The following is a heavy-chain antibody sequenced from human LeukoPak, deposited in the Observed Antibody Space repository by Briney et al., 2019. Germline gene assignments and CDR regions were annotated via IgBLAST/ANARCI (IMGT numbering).Heavy chain of an antibody. Sequence: ASVRVSCTPSVYTFTAHDVHWVRQAPGQGLEWMAWINPNNGATDYAQKFQDRVTVTRDTSISTVYMKLRSLTSDDTAVYYCARKSLWTIDFWGQGTLVSVSS. V-gene: IGHV1-2*02. D-gene: IGHD3/OR15-3a*01. CDR3: ARKSLWTIDF. CDR2: INPNNGAT. CDR1: VYTFTAHD. J-gene: IGHJ4*02.